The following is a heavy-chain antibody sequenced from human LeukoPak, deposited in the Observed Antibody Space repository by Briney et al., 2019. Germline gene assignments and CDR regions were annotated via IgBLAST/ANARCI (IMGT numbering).Heavy chain of an antibody. D-gene: IGHD4-17*01. J-gene: IGHJ4*02. Sequence: GGSLRLSCAASGFTFSSFAIHWARQAPGKGLEWVTAISYDPIRKYYADSVKGRFTISRDDSKNTVYLHVDSLRTEDTAVYYCARDHTGLDYWGQGTLVTVSS. CDR2: ISYDPIRK. V-gene: IGHV3-30*04. CDR1: GFTFSSFA. CDR3: ARDHTGLDY.